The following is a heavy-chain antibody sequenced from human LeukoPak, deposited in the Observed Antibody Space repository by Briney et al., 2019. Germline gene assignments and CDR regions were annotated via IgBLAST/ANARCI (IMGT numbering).Heavy chain of an antibody. Sequence: PSETLSLTCTVSRGSISSYYWSWIRHLPGTGQEWIGYIYYSGGANYTTSLKSRVTISVDTSKNQFSLKLSSVTAADTAVYYCARDSATDYVWGSYRPGYFDYWGQGTLVTVSS. CDR2: IYYSGGA. D-gene: IGHD3-16*02. CDR3: ARDSATDYVWGSYRPGYFDY. J-gene: IGHJ4*02. CDR1: RGSISSYY. V-gene: IGHV4-59*01.